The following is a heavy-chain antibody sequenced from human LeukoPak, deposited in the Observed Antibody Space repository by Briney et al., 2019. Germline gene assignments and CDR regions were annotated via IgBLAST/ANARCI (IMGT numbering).Heavy chain of an antibody. V-gene: IGHV3-23*01. J-gene: IGHJ4*02. Sequence: GGSLRLSCAASGFTFSNYAMSWVRQAPGKGLEWVSGISDSGTSTYYAESVKGRFTISRDNSKNTLYLQMNSLRAEDTAVYYCAGPSAAGPGYWGQGTLVTVSS. D-gene: IGHD6-13*01. CDR2: ISDSGTST. CDR3: AGPSAAGPGY. CDR1: GFTFSNYA.